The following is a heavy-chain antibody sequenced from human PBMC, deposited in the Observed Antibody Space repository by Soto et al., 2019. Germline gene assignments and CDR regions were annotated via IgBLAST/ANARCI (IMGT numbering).Heavy chain of an antibody. CDR3: ARDLSWGSKWYYYMDV. V-gene: IGHV3-48*02. J-gene: IGHJ6*03. D-gene: IGHD3-16*01. CDR2: ISSSSTNI. CDR1: RFTISGKA. Sequence: EVQLVESGGGLVQPGGSLRLSCAASRFTISGKAMNWVRQAQGRGLEGVSYISSSSTNIHYADSVRGRFTISRDNAKNSLYLQMNSLRDEDTAVYRCARDLSWGSKWYYYMDVWGKGTTVTVSS.